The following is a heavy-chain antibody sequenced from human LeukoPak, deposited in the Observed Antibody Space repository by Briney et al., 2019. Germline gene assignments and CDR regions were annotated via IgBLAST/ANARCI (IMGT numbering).Heavy chain of an antibody. J-gene: IGHJ4*02. CDR3: AVVYGSGYRGSTQYYFDY. CDR2: IYYSGST. Sequence: SETLSLTCTVSGGSISSGDYYWSWIRQPPGKGLEWIGYIYYSGSTYYNPSLKSRVTISVDTSKNQFSLKLSSVTAADTAVYYCAVVYGSGYRGSTQYYFDYWGQGTLVTVSS. CDR1: GGSISSGDYY. V-gene: IGHV4-30-4*01. D-gene: IGHD3-16*02.